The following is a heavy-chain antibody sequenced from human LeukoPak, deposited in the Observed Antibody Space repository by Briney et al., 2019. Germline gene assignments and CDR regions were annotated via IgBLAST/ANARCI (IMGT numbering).Heavy chain of an antibody. Sequence: KPSETLSLTCAVYGGSFSGYYWSWIRQPPGKGLEWIGEINHSGSTNYNPSLKSRVTISVDTSKNQFSLKLSSVTAADTAVYYCARGPRITMINDYWGQGTLVTVSS. D-gene: IGHD3-22*01. V-gene: IGHV4-34*01. J-gene: IGHJ4*02. CDR2: INHSGST. CDR3: ARGPRITMINDY. CDR1: GGSFSGYY.